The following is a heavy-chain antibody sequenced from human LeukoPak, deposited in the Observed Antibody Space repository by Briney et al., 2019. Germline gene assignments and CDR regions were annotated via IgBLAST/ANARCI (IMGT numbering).Heavy chain of an antibody. CDR2: INPNSGDT. Sequence: GASVKVSCKASGYTFTGYYMHWVRQAPGQGLEWMGWINPNSGDTNYAQKFQGTVTMTRDTSISTAYLELSRLRSDDTAVYYCAKAPPQLYSGSSYLFDYWGQGTLVTVSS. D-gene: IGHD6-6*01. CDR3: AKAPPQLYSGSSYLFDY. CDR1: GYTFTGYY. J-gene: IGHJ4*02. V-gene: IGHV1-2*02.